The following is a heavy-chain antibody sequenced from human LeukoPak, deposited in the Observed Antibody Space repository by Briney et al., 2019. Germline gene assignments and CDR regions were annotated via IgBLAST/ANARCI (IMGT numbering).Heavy chain of an antibody. CDR1: GFSLSTSGVG. Sequence: SGPTLVKPTQTLTLTCTFSGFSLSTSGVGVGWIRQPPGKALEWLALIYLDDDKRYSPPLNSRLTITKFTSKNQVVLTMPNMDPVDTATYYCAHRGIIVSWDYWGQGTLVTVSS. CDR2: IYLDDDK. J-gene: IGHJ4*02. V-gene: IGHV2-5*02. D-gene: IGHD5/OR15-5a*01. CDR3: AHRGIIVSWDY.